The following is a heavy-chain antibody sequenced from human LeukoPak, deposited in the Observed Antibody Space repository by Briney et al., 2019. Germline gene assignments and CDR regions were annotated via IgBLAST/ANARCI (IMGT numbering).Heavy chain of an antibody. Sequence: SETLSLTCTVSGGSVSSSDYYWDWMRQPPGKGLEWIGSIYYSGSTYYNPSLKSRVTISVDTSKNQFSLKLSSVTAADTAVYYCARDDPYYDSSGSYWYFDLWGRGTLVTVSS. J-gene: IGHJ2*01. V-gene: IGHV4-39*07. D-gene: IGHD3-22*01. CDR3: ARDDPYYDSSGSYWYFDL. CDR1: GGSVSSSDYY. CDR2: IYYSGST.